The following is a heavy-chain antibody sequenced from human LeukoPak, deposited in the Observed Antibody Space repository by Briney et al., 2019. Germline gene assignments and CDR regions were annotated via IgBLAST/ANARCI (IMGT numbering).Heavy chain of an antibody. CDR2: ISRDARST. D-gene: IGHD1-14*01. CDR1: GFTSSGDW. Sequence: GGSLRLSCGASGFTSSGDWLYWVRQAPGKGLEWLSRISRDARSTAYADSVKGRFTISRDNAKNTLYLQMNSLSVDDTAVYYCARDWYLWGQGTLVTVSS. CDR3: ARDWYL. J-gene: IGHJ4*02. V-gene: IGHV3-74*01.